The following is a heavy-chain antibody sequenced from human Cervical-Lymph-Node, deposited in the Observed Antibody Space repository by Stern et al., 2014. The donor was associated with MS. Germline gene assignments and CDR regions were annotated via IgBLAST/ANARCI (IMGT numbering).Heavy chain of an antibody. CDR2: IYWDDDE. Sequence: QITLKESGPTLVKPTQTLTLTCTFSGFSLSTSGVGVGWIRQPPGKALEWLAVIYWDDDERYSPSLKSRLTITKDTSKNQVVLTMANMDPVDTATYYCAHTTVTFDEAYGLDVLGQGTTVTVSS. CDR1: GFSLSTSGVG. CDR3: AHTTVTFDEAYGLDV. D-gene: IGHD4-17*01. V-gene: IGHV2-5*02. J-gene: IGHJ6*02.